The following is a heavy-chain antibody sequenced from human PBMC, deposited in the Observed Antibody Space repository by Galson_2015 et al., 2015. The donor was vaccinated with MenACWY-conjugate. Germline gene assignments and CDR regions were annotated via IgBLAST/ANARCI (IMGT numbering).Heavy chain of an antibody. J-gene: IGHJ4*02. CDR2: INPGGGST. CDR3: AKSRGASFYFDS. D-gene: IGHD1-26*01. CDR1: GFIFNTYW. V-gene: IGHV3-74*01. Sequence: SLRLSCAASGFIFNTYWMHWVRQAPGKGLVWVSRINPGGGSTTYADSVKDRFTISRDNAKNTLYLQMNSLRPEDTAVFYCAKSRGASFYFDSRGQGTLVTVSS.